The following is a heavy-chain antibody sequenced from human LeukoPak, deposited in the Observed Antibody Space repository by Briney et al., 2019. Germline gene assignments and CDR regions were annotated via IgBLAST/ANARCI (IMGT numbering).Heavy chain of an antibody. CDR1: VGTFSIYS. Sequence: ASVKVSCKASVGTFSIYSISWVREAPGQGLEWMGRIIPILGIANYAQKFQGRVTITADKSTSTAYMELSSLRTEDTAVYYCARESLGATVVTAPFDYWGQGTLVTVSS. CDR3: ARESLGATVVTAPFDY. V-gene: IGHV1-69*04. D-gene: IGHD4-23*01. CDR2: IIPILGIA. J-gene: IGHJ4*02.